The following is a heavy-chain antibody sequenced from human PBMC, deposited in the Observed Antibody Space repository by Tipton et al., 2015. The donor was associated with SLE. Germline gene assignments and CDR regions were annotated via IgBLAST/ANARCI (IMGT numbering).Heavy chain of an antibody. Sequence: QLVQSGAEVRKPGASVKVSCRASGYTFTNYGISWLRQVPGQGPEWMGWISTRNGDTKHAPRFQDRVTMTTDTSTSTTYMELKSPGSDDAAIYYCARECSGTGCLDYWGQGPLVTVSS. CDR1: GYTFTNYG. CDR2: ISTRNGDT. CDR3: ARECSGTGCLDY. J-gene: IGHJ4*02. V-gene: IGHV1-18*01. D-gene: IGHD2-8*02.